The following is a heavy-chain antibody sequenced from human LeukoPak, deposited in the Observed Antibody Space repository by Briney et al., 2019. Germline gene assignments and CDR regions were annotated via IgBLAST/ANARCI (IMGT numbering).Heavy chain of an antibody. D-gene: IGHD3-3*01. Sequence: PSGTLSLTCTVSGGSISSYYWSWIRQPPGKGLEWIGYIYYSGSTNYNPSLKSRVTISVDTSKNQFSLKLSSVTAADTAVYYCARTYYDFWSGQGFDPWGQGTLVTVSS. CDR2: IYYSGST. J-gene: IGHJ5*02. V-gene: IGHV4-59*01. CDR1: GGSISSYY. CDR3: ARTYYDFWSGQGFDP.